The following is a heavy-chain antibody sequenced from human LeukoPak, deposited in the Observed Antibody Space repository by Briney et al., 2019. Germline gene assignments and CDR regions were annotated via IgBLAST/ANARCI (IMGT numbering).Heavy chain of an antibody. J-gene: IGHJ3*02. CDR3: AKSRGYSGYEPRAVLLDAFDI. D-gene: IGHD5-12*01. Sequence: KAGGSLRLSCAASGFTFSSYSMNWVRQAPGKGLEWVSSISSSSSYIYYADSVKGRFTISRDNAKNSLYLQMNSLRAEDTAVYYCAKSRGYSGYEPRAVLLDAFDIWGQGTMVTVSS. CDR2: ISSSSSYI. V-gene: IGHV3-21*01. CDR1: GFTFSSYS.